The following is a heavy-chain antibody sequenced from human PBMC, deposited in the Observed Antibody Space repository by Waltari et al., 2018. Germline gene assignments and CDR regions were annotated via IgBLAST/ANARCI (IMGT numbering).Heavy chain of an antibody. CDR1: GFIFSSSA. J-gene: IGHJ4*02. D-gene: IGHD4-17*01. Sequence: EVQLVESGGGLVQTGGSLRLSCAASGFIFSSSAMSWVRQAPGKGLEWVSAISGPGDSTYSADSVKGRFTISRDNSKNTVYLQVNSLRAEDTAVYYCARLPGDYVGYWGQGTLVTVSS. CDR2: ISGPGDST. CDR3: ARLPGDYVGY. V-gene: IGHV3-23*04.